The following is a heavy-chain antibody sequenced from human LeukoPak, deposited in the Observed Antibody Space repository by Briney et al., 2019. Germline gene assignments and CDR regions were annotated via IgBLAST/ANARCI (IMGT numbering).Heavy chain of an antibody. Sequence: ASVKVSCKASGGTFSSYAISWVRQAPGQGLEWMGWINAGNGNTKYSQKFQGRVTITRDTSASTAYMELSSLRSEDTAVYYCASAAFGVRGLRFLEWSRNYYGMDVWGQGTTVTVSS. D-gene: IGHD3-3*01. CDR2: INAGNGNT. CDR3: ASAAFGVRGLRFLEWSRNYYGMDV. CDR1: GGTFSSYA. J-gene: IGHJ6*02. V-gene: IGHV1-3*01.